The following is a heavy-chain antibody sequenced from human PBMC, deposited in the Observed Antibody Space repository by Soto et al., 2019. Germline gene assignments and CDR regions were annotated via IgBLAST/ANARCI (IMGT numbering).Heavy chain of an antibody. Sequence: PRLSCAASEFNFSNYAMTWVRLAPGKGLEWVSSISDSGGSAIFADSVKGRFTISRDNSKNTLYLEMDSLRAEDTALYYCAKPTDDHGDLYWYLDLWGRGTRVTV. CDR1: EFNFSNYA. CDR2: ISDSGGSA. CDR3: AKPTDDHGDLYWYLDL. D-gene: IGHD4-17*01. J-gene: IGHJ2*01. V-gene: IGHV3-23*01.